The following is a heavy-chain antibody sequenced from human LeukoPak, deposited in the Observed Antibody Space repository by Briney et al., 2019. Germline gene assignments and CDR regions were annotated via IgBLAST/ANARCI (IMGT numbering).Heavy chain of an antibody. D-gene: IGHD6-13*01. CDR3: AREGVAAAGTNYYYYYGMDV. Sequence: SETLSLTCTVSGYSISSGYYWGWIRQPPGKGLEWIGSIYHSGSTYYNPSLKSRVTISVDTSKNQFSLKLSSVTAADTAVYYCAREGVAAAGTNYYYYYGMDVWGQGTTVTVSS. CDR2: IYHSGST. J-gene: IGHJ6*02. CDR1: GYSISSGYY. V-gene: IGHV4-38-2*02.